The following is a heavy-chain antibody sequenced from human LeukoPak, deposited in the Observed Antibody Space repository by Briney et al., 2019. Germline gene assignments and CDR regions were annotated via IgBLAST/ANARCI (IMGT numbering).Heavy chain of an antibody. CDR1: GFTFSSYA. V-gene: IGHV3-23*01. CDR3: AKDYYDSSGPNDRIFDH. D-gene: IGHD3-22*01. J-gene: IGHJ4*02. Sequence: PGGSLRLSCAASGFTFSSYAMSWVRQAPGKGLEWVSAISGSGGSTYYADSVKGRFTISRDNSKNTLYLQMNSLRAEDTAVYYCAKDYYDSSGPNDRIFDHWGQGTLVTVSS. CDR2: ISGSGGST.